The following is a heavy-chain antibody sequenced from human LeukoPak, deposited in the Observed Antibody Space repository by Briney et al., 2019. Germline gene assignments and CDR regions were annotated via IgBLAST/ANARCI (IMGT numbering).Heavy chain of an antibody. Sequence: GGSLRLSCAASGFTFSSYSMNWVRQAPGKGLEWVSVISGSGGSTYYADSVKGRFTISRDNSKNTLYLQMNSLRAEDTAVYYCAKDGSYYDFDYWGQGTLVTVSS. CDR2: ISGSGGST. J-gene: IGHJ4*02. CDR3: AKDGSYYDFDY. D-gene: IGHD1-26*01. CDR1: GFTFSSYS. V-gene: IGHV3-23*01.